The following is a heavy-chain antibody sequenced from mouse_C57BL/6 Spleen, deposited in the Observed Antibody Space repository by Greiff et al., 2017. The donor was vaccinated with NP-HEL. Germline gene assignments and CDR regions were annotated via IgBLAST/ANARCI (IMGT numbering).Heavy chain of an antibody. D-gene: IGHD4-1*01. J-gene: IGHJ2*01. CDR3: SWGYYFDY. CDR1: GFTFSNYW. CDR2: IRLKSDNYAT. V-gene: IGHV6-3*01. Sequence: EVKVVESGGGLVQPGGSMKLSCVASGFTFSNYWMNWVRQSPEKGLEWVAQIRLKSDNYATHYAESVKGRFTISRDDSKSSVYLQMNNLRAEDTGIYYCSWGYYFDYWGQGTTLTVSS.